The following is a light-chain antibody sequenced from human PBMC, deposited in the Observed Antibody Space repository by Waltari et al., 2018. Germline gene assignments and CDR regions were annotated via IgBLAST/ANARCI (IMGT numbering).Light chain of an antibody. V-gene: IGKV1-5*03. CDR1: QSISSG. Sequence: DIQMTQSPSTLSASVGDRVTITCRASQSISSGLAWYQQKPGKAPKLLIYKASSLESGVPSRFSGSGSGTEFTLTISSLQPHDFATYYCQQYNSYSRAFGQGTKVEIK. CDR2: KAS. J-gene: IGKJ1*01. CDR3: QQYNSYSRA.